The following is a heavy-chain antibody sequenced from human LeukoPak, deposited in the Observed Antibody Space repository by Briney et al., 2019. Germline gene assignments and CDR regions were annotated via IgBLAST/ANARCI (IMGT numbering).Heavy chain of an antibody. CDR1: GFTFSDYY. V-gene: IGHV3-11*01. CDR3: ARTRYPNTFDI. J-gene: IGHJ3*02. Sequence: GGSLRLSCAASGFTFSDYYMSWIRQAPGKGLEWVSYISSGSGTIYYADSVKGRFTISRDNAKNSLYLQMNSLRAEDTAAYCCARTRYPNTFDIWGQGTMVIVSS. D-gene: IGHD1-26*01. CDR2: ISSGSGTI.